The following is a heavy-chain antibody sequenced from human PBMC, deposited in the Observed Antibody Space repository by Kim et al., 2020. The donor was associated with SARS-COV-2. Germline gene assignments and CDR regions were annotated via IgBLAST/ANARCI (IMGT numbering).Heavy chain of an antibody. CDR3: AREPFLEWLPTPFDY. V-gene: IGHV1-46*01. Sequence: QKFQGSVTMTRDTSTSTVYMELSSLRSEDTAVYYCAREPFLEWLPTPFDYWGQGTLVTVSS. D-gene: IGHD3-3*01. J-gene: IGHJ4*02.